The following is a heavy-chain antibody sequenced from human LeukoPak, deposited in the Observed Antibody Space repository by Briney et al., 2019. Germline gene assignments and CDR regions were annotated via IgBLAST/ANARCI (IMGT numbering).Heavy chain of an antibody. Sequence: PGGSLRLSCAASGFTFSTYWMHWVRHAPGKGLVWVSGINSDGISTNYADSVKGRFTISRDNAKSTLYLEMNSLRAEDTAVYYCARVKSYWGDFDYWGQGTLVTVSS. J-gene: IGHJ4*02. V-gene: IGHV3-74*01. CDR1: GFTFSTYW. CDR3: ARVKSYWGDFDY. D-gene: IGHD1-26*01. CDR2: INSDGIST.